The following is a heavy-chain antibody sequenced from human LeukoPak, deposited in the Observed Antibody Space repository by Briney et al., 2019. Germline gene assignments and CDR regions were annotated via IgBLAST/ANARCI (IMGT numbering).Heavy chain of an antibody. CDR2: ISGSGGST. J-gene: IGHJ4*02. D-gene: IGHD6-19*01. V-gene: IGHV3-23*01. CDR1: GFTFSSYA. CDR3: ARDRGSSIAVAEH. Sequence: TGGSLRLSCAASGFTFSSYAMSWVRQAPGKGLEWVSAISGSGGSTYYADSVKGRFTISRDNSKNTLYLQMNSLRAEDTAVYYCARDRGSSIAVAEHWGQGTLVTVSS.